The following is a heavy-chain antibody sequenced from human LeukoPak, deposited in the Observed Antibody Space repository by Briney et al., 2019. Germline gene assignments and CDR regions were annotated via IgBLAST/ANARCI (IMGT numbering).Heavy chain of an antibody. J-gene: IGHJ4*02. CDR2: IIPILGIA. CDR1: GGTFSSYA. D-gene: IGHD3-10*01. CDR3: AREWFGELSFDF. V-gene: IGHV1-69*04. Sequence: ASVKVSCKASGGTFSSYAISWVRQAPGQGLEWMGRIIPILGIANYAQKFQGRVTITADKSTSTAYMELSSLRSEDTAVYYCAREWFGELSFDFWGQGTLVTVSS.